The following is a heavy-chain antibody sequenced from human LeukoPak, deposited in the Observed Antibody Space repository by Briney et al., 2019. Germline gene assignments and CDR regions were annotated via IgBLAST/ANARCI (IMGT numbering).Heavy chain of an antibody. CDR1: GGSFSGYY. V-gene: IGHV4-34*12. D-gene: IGHD4-23*01. Sequence: ASETLSLTCAVYGGSFSGYYWSWIRQPPGKGLEWIGNIFYSGSTYYSPSVKSRVTISLDTSRNQFSLKLSSVTAADTAVYYCARELRWEYYFDYWGQGTLVTVSS. J-gene: IGHJ4*02. CDR2: IFYSGST. CDR3: ARELRWEYYFDY.